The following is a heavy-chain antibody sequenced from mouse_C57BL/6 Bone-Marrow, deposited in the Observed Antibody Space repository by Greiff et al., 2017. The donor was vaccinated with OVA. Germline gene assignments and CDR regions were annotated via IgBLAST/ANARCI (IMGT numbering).Heavy chain of an antibody. CDR2: FYPGSGNT. J-gene: IGHJ1*03. Sequence: VQLQESGPELVKPGASVKISCKASGYSFTSYYIHWVKQRPGQGLEWIGWFYPGSGNTKYNEKFKGKATLTADTSSSTAYMQLSRLTSEDSAVYYCAKYYSSSLWYFDVWGTGTTVTVSS. D-gene: IGHD1-1*01. CDR1: GYSFTSYY. V-gene: IGHV1-66*01. CDR3: AKYYSSSLWYFDV.